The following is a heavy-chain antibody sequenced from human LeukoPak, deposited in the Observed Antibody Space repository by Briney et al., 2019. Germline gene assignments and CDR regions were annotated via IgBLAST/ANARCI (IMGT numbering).Heavy chain of an antibody. CDR3: ARDLGQLWYGSTGGY. CDR2: IRYDGSNK. D-gene: IGHD5-18*01. V-gene: IGHV3-30*02. Sequence: GGSLRLSCAASGFTFSSYGMHWVRQAPGKGLEWVAFIRYDGSNKYYADSVKGRFTISRDNSKNTLYLQMNSLRAEDTAVYYCARDLGQLWYGSTGGYWGQGTLVTVSS. J-gene: IGHJ4*02. CDR1: GFTFSSYG.